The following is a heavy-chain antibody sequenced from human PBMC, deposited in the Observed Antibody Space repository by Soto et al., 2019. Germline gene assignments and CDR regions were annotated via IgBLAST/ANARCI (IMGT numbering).Heavy chain of an antibody. J-gene: IGHJ3*02. Sequence: VQLVESGGGLVQPGGSLRLSCAASGFTFSSYGMHWVRQAPGKGLEWVALIWYDGSKKYYADSVKGRFTISRDDSKNTLYLQMNSLRAEDTAVYYCARGSEGNAFDMWGPGTMVTVSS. CDR2: IWYDGSKK. V-gene: IGHV3-33*08. D-gene: IGHD3-10*01. CDR3: ARGSEGNAFDM. CDR1: GFTFSSYG.